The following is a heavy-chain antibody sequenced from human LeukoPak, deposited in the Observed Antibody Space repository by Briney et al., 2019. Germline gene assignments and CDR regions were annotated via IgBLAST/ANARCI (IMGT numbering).Heavy chain of an antibody. D-gene: IGHD3-22*01. CDR2: ISGRSTDI. Sequence: GDSLRLSCAASGFIFSNHAMNWVRQAPGKGLEWVSSISGRSTDIYYAGSVKGRFTIFRDNAKNSLYLQMNSLRAEDTAIYYCVRRDYYDSSGYDFWGQGTLVTVSS. CDR1: GFIFSNHA. V-gene: IGHV3-21*01. CDR3: VRRDYYDSSGYDF. J-gene: IGHJ4*02.